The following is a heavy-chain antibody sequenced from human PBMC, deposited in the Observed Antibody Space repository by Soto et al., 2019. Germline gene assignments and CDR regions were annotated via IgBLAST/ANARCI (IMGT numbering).Heavy chain of an antibody. J-gene: IGHJ4*02. V-gene: IGHV3-15*07. CDR1: GFSFSDAW. CDR3: TRGRLSGHYTDY. D-gene: IGHD5-12*01. CDR2: IKSKTYGGTP. Sequence: EVQLVESGGGLVKPGASLGLSCAASGFSFSDAWLNWVRQAPGTGLEWGGRIKSKTYGGTPDYDAPVNGRFSISRDDSKNTLYLQMSSLKTDDTAVYYCTRGRLSGHYTDYWGRGTLVTVSS.